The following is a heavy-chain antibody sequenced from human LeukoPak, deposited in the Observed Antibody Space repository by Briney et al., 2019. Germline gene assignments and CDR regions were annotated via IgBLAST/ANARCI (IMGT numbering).Heavy chain of an antibody. CDR3: ARVLGYYDFWSGYPLSRNAFDI. V-gene: IGHV4-34*01. Sequence: SETLSLTCAVYGGSFSGYYWSWIRQPPGKGLEWIGEINHSGSTNYNPSLKGRVTISVDTSKNQFSLKLSSVTAADTAVYYCARVLGYYDFWSGYPLSRNAFDIWGQGTMVTVSS. J-gene: IGHJ3*02. CDR2: INHSGST. D-gene: IGHD3-3*01. CDR1: GGSFSGYY.